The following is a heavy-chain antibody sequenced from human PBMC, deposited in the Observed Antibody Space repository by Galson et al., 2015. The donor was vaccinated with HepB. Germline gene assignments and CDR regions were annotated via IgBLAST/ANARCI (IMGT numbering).Heavy chain of an antibody. D-gene: IGHD6-19*01. CDR1: GGTFSSYA. V-gene: IGHV1-69*13. CDR2: IIPIFGTA. J-gene: IGHJ4*02. Sequence: SVKVSCKASGGTFSSYAISWVRQAPGQGLEWMGGIIPIFGTANYAQKFQGRVTITADESTSTAYMELSSLRSEDTAVYYCATPNSSGWYRFDYWGQGTLVTVSS. CDR3: ATPNSSGWYRFDY.